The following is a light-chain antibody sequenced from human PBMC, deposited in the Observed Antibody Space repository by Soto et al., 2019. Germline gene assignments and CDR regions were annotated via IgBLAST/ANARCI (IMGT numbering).Light chain of an antibody. CDR2: DAS. J-gene: IGKJ5*01. CDR3: QQADSFPIT. CDR1: QSVSSS. V-gene: IGKV3-11*01. Sequence: EIVLTQSPATLSLSPGERATLSCRASQSVSSSLAWYQQKPGQAPRLLIYDASNRATGIPARFSGSGSGTDFTLTISRLEPEDFATYYCQQADSFPITFGQGTRLEIK.